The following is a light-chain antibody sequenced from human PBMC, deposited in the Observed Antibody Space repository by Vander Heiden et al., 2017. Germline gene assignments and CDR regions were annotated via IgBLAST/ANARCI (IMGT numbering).Light chain of an antibody. V-gene: IGKV3-20*01. CDR1: QSVSSSY. CDR3: HQYGSSPFT. CDR2: GAS. Sequence: EIVLTQSPGTLSLSPGERATLSCRASQSVSSSYLDWYQQKPGQTPRLLIYGASSRATGIPDRFSGSGSGADFTLTISSLEPEDFAVYYCHQYGSSPFTFGPGTTVDIK. J-gene: IGKJ3*01.